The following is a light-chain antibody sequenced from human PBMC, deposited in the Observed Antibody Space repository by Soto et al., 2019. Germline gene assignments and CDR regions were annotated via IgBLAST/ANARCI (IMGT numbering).Light chain of an antibody. CDR1: QSLLHTDGYNY. CDR3: MQSLQTPLA. Sequence: DIEMTQSPLSLPVTPGEPASLSCRSSQSLLHTDGYNYLDWYLQKPGKSPQLLIYLASYRASVVPERFSGSGSGTDFTLTISRVEAEDFGVYYCMQSLQTPLAFGGGTKVEIK. V-gene: IGKV2-28*01. J-gene: IGKJ4*01. CDR2: LAS.